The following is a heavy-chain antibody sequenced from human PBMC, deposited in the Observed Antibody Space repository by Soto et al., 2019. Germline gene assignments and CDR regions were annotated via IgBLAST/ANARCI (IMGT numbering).Heavy chain of an antibody. CDR2: ISYDGSNK. V-gene: IGHV3-30-3*01. Sequence: GGSLRLSCAASGFTFSSYAMHWVRQAPGKGLEWVAVISYDGSNKYYADSVKGRFTISRDNSKNTLYLQMNSLRAEDTAVYYCARDRTRSGFDYWGQGTLVTVSS. CDR1: GFTFSSYA. J-gene: IGHJ4*02. CDR3: ARDRTRSGFDY.